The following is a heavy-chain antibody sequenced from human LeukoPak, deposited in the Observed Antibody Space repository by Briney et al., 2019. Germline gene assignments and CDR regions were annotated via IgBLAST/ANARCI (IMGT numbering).Heavy chain of an antibody. V-gene: IGHV4-4*07. D-gene: IGHD3-22*01. CDR2: THTSGST. J-gene: IGHJ4*02. CDR1: GGSISSYY. CDR3: AREAYYYDSSGYRRFDY. Sequence: SETLSLICTVSGGSISSYYWSWIRQPPGKGLEWIRRTHTSGSTNYNPSLKSRVTMSGYTSKNQFSLKLSSVTAADTAVYYCAREAYYYDSSGYRRFDYWGQGTLVTVSS.